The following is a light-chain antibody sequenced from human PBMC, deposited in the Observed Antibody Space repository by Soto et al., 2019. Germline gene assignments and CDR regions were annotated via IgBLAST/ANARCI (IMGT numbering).Light chain of an antibody. CDR2: GNR. J-gene: IGLJ3*02. Sequence: QAVVTQPPSVSGAPGQRVTIPCTGNSSNLGAGYDVHWYQQLPGTAPKLVIYGNRNRPSGVPERFSGSKSGTSASLAITGLQAEDEADYYCCSYAGTYTLWVFGGGTKLTVL. V-gene: IGLV1-40*01. CDR3: CSYAGTYTLWV. CDR1: SSNLGAGYD.